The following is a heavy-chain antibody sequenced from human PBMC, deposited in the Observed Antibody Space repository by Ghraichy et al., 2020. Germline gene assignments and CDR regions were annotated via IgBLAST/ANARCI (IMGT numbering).Heavy chain of an antibody. CDR2: IYHSGST. CDR3: ARRGYSSGFDY. CDR1: GYSISSGYY. D-gene: IGHD6-19*01. V-gene: IGHV4-38-2*01. J-gene: IGHJ4*02. Sequence: ETLSLTCAVSGYSISSGYYWGWIRQPPGKGLEWIGSIYHSGSTYYNPSLKSRVTISVDTSKNQFSLKLSSVTAADTAVYYCARRGYSSGFDYWGQGTLVTVSS.